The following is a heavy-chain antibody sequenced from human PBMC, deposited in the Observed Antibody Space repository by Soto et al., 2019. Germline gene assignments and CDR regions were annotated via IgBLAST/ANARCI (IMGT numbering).Heavy chain of an antibody. J-gene: IGHJ4*02. D-gene: IGHD4-17*01. CDR2: ISYDGSNK. CDR3: AKDWSTAVTTPFDY. Sequence: QVQLVESGGGVVQPGRSLRLSCAASGFTFSSYGMHWVRQAPGKGLEWVAVISYDGSNKYYADSVKGRFTISRDNSKNTLYLQMNSLRAEDTAVYYCAKDWSTAVTTPFDYWGQGTLVTVSS. V-gene: IGHV3-30*18. CDR1: GFTFSSYG.